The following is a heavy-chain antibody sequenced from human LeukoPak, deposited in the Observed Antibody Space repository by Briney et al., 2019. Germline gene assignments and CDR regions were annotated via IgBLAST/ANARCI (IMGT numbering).Heavy chain of an antibody. CDR1: GFIFSTYE. Sequence: SGGSLRLSCAASGFIFSTYEMHWVRQAPGKGLEWVSYISTSGSTIYYADSVKGRFTISRDNSKNTLYLQMNSLRGEDTAVYYCAKDARRSGSGWSYFDYWGQGTLVTVSS. D-gene: IGHD6-19*01. CDR3: AKDARRSGSGWSYFDY. CDR2: ISTSGSTI. V-gene: IGHV3-48*03. J-gene: IGHJ4*02.